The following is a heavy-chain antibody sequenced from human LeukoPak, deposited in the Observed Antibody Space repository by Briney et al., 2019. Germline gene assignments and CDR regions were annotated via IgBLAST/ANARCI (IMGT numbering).Heavy chain of an antibody. D-gene: IGHD3/OR15-3a*01. Sequence: ASVKVSCKASGYTSTGYYIHWVRQAPGQGLEWMGWINPNSGGTNYAQKFQGRVTMTRDTSISTAYMELSRLRSDDTAVYYCVLVLDYYFDYWGQGTLVTVSS. J-gene: IGHJ4*02. CDR2: INPNSGGT. CDR1: GYTSTGYY. CDR3: VLVLDYYFDY. V-gene: IGHV1-2*02.